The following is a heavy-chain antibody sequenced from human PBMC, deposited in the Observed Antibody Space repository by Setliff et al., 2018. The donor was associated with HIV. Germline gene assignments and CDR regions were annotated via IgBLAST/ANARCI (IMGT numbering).Heavy chain of an antibody. CDR2: ISAYNGNT. V-gene: IGHV1-18*01. Sequence: ASVKVSCKASGYTFTSYGISWVRQAPGQGLEWMGWISAYNGNTNYAQKLQGRVTMTTDTSTSTAYMELSSLRSDDTAVYYCATDRTQTGINMVRGRIVDPARYPLDYWGQGTLVTVSS. D-gene: IGHD3-10*01. CDR1: GYTFTSYG. J-gene: IGHJ4*02. CDR3: ATDRTQTGINMVRGRIVDPARYPLDY.